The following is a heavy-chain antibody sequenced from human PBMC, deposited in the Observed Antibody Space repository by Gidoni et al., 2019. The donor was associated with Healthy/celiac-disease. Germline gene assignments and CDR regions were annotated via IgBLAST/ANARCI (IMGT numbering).Heavy chain of an antibody. CDR1: GFPFSSYG. V-gene: IGHV3-33*01. Sequence: QVQLVESGGGVVQPGRSLRLSCDASGFPFSSYGMHWVRQATGKGLEWVAVIWYDGSKKYYAYSVKGRFTISRDNSKNTLYLQMNSLRAEDTAVYYCARGSLIFGVVTPFDYWGQGTLVTVSS. J-gene: IGHJ4*02. CDR2: IWYDGSKK. CDR3: ARGSLIFGVVTPFDY. D-gene: IGHD3-3*01.